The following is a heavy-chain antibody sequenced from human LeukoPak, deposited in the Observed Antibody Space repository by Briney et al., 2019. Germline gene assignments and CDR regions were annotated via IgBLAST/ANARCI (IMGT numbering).Heavy chain of an antibody. Sequence: ASVTVSCKASGDTFTGYYMHWVRQAPGQGLEWMGWINPNSGGTNYAQKFQGRVTMTRDTSISTAYMELSRLRSDDTAVYYCARELYYYDSSGYSPFDYWGQGTLVTVSS. V-gene: IGHV1-2*02. D-gene: IGHD3-22*01. CDR2: INPNSGGT. CDR1: GDTFTGYY. CDR3: ARELYYYDSSGYSPFDY. J-gene: IGHJ4*02.